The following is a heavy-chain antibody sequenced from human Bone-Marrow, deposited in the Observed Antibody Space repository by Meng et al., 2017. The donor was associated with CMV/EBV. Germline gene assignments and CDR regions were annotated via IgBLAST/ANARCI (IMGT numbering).Heavy chain of an antibody. V-gene: IGHV3-15*01. J-gene: IGHJ4*02. D-gene: IGHD3-22*01. Sequence: PGGSLRLSCAASGFTFSNAWMSWVRQAPGKGLEWVGRIKSKTDGGTTDYAAPVKGRFTISRDNSKNTLYLQMNSLRAEDTAVYYCARGLGVRSSGYYYVYNWGQGTLVTVSS. CDR2: IKSKTDGGTT. CDR3: ARGLGVRSSGYYYVYN. CDR1: GFTFSNAW.